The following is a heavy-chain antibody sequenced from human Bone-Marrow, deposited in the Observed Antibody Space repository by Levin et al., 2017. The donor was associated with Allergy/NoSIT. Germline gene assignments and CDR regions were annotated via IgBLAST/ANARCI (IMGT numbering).Heavy chain of an antibody. CDR3: ARADFIYYFDY. D-gene: IGHD3/OR15-3a*01. CDR1: GYSISSGYY. Sequence: PSETLSLTCAVSGYSISSGYYWGWIRQPPGKGLEWIGSIYHSGSTYYNPSLKSRVTISVDTSKNQFSLKLSSVTAADTAVYYCARADFIYYFDYWGQGTLVTVSS. V-gene: IGHV4-38-2*01. J-gene: IGHJ4*02. CDR2: IYHSGST.